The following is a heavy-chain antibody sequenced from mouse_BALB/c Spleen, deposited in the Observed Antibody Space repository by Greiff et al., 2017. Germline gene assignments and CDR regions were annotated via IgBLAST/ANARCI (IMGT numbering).Heavy chain of an antibody. V-gene: IGHV5-9-3*01. CDR1: GFTFSSYA. CDR3: ARQIYYYGSRVYFDV. J-gene: IGHJ1*01. Sequence: EVQGVESGGGLVKPGGSLKLSCAASGFTFSSYAMSWVRQTPEKRLEWVATISSGGSYTYYPDSVKGRFTISRDNAKNTLYLQMSSLRSEDTAMYYCARQIYYYGSRVYFDVWGAGTTVTVSS. D-gene: IGHD1-1*01. CDR2: ISSGGSYT.